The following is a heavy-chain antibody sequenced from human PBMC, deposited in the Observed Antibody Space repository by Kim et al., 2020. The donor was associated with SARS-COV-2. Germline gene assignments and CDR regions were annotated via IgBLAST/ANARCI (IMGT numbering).Heavy chain of an antibody. CDR1: GFTFSDYY. J-gene: IGHJ4*02. Sequence: GGSLRLSCAASGFTFSDYYMSWIRQAPGKGLEWVSYISSSSSYTNYADSVKGRFTISRDNAKNSLYLQMNSLRAEDTAVYYCAPTYTAAGYSSTPDYWGQGTLVTVSS. D-gene: IGHD6-13*01. CDR2: ISSSSSYT. CDR3: APTYTAAGYSSTPDY. V-gene: IGHV3-11*03.